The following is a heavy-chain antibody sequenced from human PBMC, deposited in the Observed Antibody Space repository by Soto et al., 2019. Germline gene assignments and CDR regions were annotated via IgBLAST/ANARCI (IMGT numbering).Heavy chain of an antibody. J-gene: IGHJ5*02. D-gene: IGHD1-26*01. V-gene: IGHV4-61*01. CDR1: GGSVSSGSYY. Sequence: PSETLSLTCTVSGGSVSSGSYYWSWIRQPPGKGLEWIGYIYSSGSTSYNPSLKSRVTISVDTSKNQFSLKLSSVTAADTAVYYCARRPGDANIVGATNWFDPWGQGTLVTVSS. CDR2: IYSSGST. CDR3: ARRPGDANIVGATNWFDP.